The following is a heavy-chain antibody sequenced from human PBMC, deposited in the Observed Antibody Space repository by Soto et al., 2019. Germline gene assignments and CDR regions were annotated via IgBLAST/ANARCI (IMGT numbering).Heavy chain of an antibody. CDR1: GDSVSSNGAC. Sequence: SQTLSLTCVISGDSVSSNGACWNWIRQSPSRGLQWLGRIYYRSKWFHDYAASVESRMAINPDTSRDQFSLQLNYVTPEDTAVYYCARVHCSAGTCLDGLDFWGQGTTVTVSS. CDR2: IYYRSKWFH. D-gene: IGHD2-15*01. V-gene: IGHV6-1*01. CDR3: ARVHCSAGTCLDGLDF. J-gene: IGHJ6*02.